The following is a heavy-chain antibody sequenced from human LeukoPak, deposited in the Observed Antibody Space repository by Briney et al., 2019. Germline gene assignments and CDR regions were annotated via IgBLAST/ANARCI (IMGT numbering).Heavy chain of an antibody. J-gene: IGHJ4*02. CDR1: GFTFSSYA. CDR3: ASLALCSGGSCYSFDY. V-gene: IGHV3-23*01. CDR2: ISGSGGST. D-gene: IGHD2-15*01. Sequence: GGSLRLSCAASGFTFSSYAMSRVRQAPGKGLEWVSAISGSGGSTYYADSVKGRFTISRDNSKNTLYLQMNSLRAEDTAVYYCASLALCSGGSCYSFDYWGQGTLVTVSS.